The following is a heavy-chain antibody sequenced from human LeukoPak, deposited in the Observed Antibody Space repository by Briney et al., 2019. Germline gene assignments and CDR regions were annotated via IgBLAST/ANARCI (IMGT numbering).Heavy chain of an antibody. CDR1: GFTFRDYR. CDR3: ARDGGLHTNFDY. CDR2: TKPDGSAE. V-gene: IGHV3-7*01. J-gene: IGHJ4*02. D-gene: IGHD2-15*01. Sequence: GGSLRLSCAASGFTFRDYRMGWVGQAPGKGLEWVANTKPDGSAEYYADSVRGRFTASRDNANNLLYLQMNRLRAEDTAVYYCARDGGLHTNFDYWGQGTLLTVSS.